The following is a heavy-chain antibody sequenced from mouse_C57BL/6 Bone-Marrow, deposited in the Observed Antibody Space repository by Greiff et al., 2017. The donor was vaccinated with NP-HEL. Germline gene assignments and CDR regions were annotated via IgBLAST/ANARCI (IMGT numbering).Heavy chain of an antibody. CDR2: IYPGGGYT. CDR3: ARCEYADYAMDC. J-gene: IGHJ4*01. V-gene: IGHV1-63*01. D-gene: IGHD5-1*01. CDR1: GYTFTNYW. Sequence: QVQLQQSGAELVRPGTSVKMSCKASGYTFTNYWIGWAKQRPGHGLERIGVIYPGGGYTNYNEKFKGKATLTADKSSSTAYMQFSSLTSEDSAIYYCARCEYADYAMDCWGQGASVTVSS.